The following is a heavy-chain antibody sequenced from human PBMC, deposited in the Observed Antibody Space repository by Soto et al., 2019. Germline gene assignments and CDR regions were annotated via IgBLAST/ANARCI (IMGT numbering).Heavy chain of an antibody. V-gene: IGHV3-74*01. J-gene: IGHJ6*02. CDR2: INSDGSST. CDR3: ARVGASSGWQYYYYYGMDV. CDR1: GFTFSSYW. D-gene: IGHD6-19*01. Sequence: PGGSLRLSCAASGFTFSSYWMHWVRQAPGKGLVWVSRINSDGSSTSYADSVKGRFTISRDNAKNTLYLQMNSLRAEDTAVYYCARVGASSGWQYYYYYGMDVWGQGTTVTVSS.